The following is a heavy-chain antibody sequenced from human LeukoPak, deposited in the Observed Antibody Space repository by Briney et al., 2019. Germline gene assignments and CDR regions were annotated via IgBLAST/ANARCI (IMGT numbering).Heavy chain of an antibody. CDR3: ARDHCSSTSCYHYYYYYGMDV. V-gene: IGHV4-34*01. CDR1: GGSFSGYY. CDR2: INHSGST. J-gene: IGHJ6*02. D-gene: IGHD2-2*01. Sequence: SETLSLTCAVYGGSFSGYYWSWIRQPPGKGLEWIGEINHSGSTNYNPSLKSRVTISVDTSKNQFSLKLSSVTAADTAVYYCARDHCSSTSCYHYYYYYGMDVWSQGTPVTVSS.